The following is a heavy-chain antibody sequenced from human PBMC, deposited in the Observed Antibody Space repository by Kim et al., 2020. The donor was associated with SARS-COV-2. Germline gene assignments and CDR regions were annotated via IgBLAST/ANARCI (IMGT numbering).Heavy chain of an antibody. J-gene: IGHJ3*02. CDR3: ARRALGYCSSTSCYSAFDI. CDR2: IYYSGST. V-gene: IGHV4-59*08. Sequence: SETLSLTCTVSGGSISSYYWSWIRQPPGKGLEWIGYIYYSGSTNYNPSLKSRVTISVDTSKNQFSLKLSSMTAADTAVYYCARRALGYCSSTSCYSAFDIWGQGTMVTVSS. CDR1: GGSISSYY. D-gene: IGHD2-2*02.